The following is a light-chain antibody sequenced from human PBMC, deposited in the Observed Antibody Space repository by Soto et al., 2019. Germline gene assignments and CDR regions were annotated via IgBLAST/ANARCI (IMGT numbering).Light chain of an antibody. CDR2: GAS. CDR1: QSVTSNF. J-gene: IGKJ1*01. CDR3: QHYVGSPT. Sequence: ETVLTQSPGTLSLSPGERATVSCRASQSVTSNFLAWYQLRPGQAPKLLISGASNRATGIPDRFSGSGSGTDFTLTISRVEPEDSAMYYCQHYVGSPTFGQGTKVDI. V-gene: IGKV3-20*01.